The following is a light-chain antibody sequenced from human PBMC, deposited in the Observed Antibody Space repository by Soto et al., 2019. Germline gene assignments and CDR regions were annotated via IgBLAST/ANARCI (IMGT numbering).Light chain of an antibody. CDR3: SVWDETLNGWRV. V-gene: IGLV1-44*01. Sequence: QSVLTQPPSVSGTPGQRVTISFYGSSSNIGTNIVTWYQQFPGTAPKLLIYADNQRPSGVPERFSGSKSGTSASLAISGLQSEDEADYFCSVWDETLNGWRVFGTGTKSPS. CDR1: SSNIGTNI. CDR2: ADN. J-gene: IGLJ1*01.